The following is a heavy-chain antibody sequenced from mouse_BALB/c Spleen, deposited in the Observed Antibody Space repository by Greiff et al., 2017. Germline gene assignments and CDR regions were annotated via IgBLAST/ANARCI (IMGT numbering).Heavy chain of an antibody. J-gene: IGHJ3*01. D-gene: IGHD1-2*01. V-gene: IGHV5-17*02. CDR3: ARSLTTATLSPY. CDR1: GFTFSSFG. CDR2: ISSGSSTI. Sequence: EVQGVESGGGLVQPGGSRKLSCAASGFTFSSFGMHWVRQAPEKGLEWVAYISSGSSTIYYADTVKGRFTISRDNPKNTLFLQMTSLRSEDTAMYYCARSLTTATLSPYWGQGTLVTVSA.